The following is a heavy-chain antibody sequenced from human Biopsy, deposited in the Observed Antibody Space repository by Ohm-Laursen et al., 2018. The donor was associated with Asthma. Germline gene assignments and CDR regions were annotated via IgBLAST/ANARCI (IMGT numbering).Heavy chain of an antibody. CDR2: VSSDGHNK. J-gene: IGHJ3*02. Sequence: SLRLSCTAAGFTFRSYDMHWVRQGPGKGLEWVALVSSDGHNKYYEDSLKGRFTISRDNSRNRLYLQINRLTVEDSAVYFCARQSGQDYGDSSGFDIWGQGTKVAVSS. D-gene: IGHD3-22*01. CDR1: GFTFRSYD. CDR3: ARQSGQDYGDSSGFDI. V-gene: IGHV3-30-3*01.